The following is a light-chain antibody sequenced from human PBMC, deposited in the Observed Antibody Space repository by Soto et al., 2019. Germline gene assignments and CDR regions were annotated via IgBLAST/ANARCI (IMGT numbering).Light chain of an antibody. CDR1: QSLLHSNGYNY. J-gene: IGKJ4*01. CDR3: MQSLQTPRT. V-gene: IGKV2-28*01. Sequence: DLVMTQYPLSLPVTPGKPSAVSCRSSQSLLHSNGYNYLDWYLQKPGQSPQLLIYLGSNRASGVPDRFSGSGSGTDFTLKISRVEAEDVGVYYCMQSLQTPRTFGGGTKVDIK. CDR2: LGS.